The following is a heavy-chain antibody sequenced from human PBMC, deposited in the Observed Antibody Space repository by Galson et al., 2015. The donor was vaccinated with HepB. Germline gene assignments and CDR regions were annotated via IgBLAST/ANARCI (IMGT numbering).Heavy chain of an antibody. Sequence: SVKVSCKASGYTFISYYMYWVRQAPGQGLEWMGIINPGGDSTTYAQNFQGRVTMTRDTSTSTVYMELSSLRSEDTAVYYCARDSDDYGDYWGQGTLVTVSS. D-gene: IGHD4/OR15-4a*01. CDR3: ARDSDDYGDY. V-gene: IGHV1-46*01. CDR2: INPGGDST. J-gene: IGHJ4*02. CDR1: GYTFISYY.